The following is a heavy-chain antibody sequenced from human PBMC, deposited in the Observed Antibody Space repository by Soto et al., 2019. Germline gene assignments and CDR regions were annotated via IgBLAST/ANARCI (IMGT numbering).Heavy chain of an antibody. CDR1: GYTFTSYG. D-gene: IGHD3-3*01. V-gene: IGHV1-18*01. CDR2: ISAYNGNT. Sequence: ASVKVSCKASGYTFTSYGISWVRQAPGQGLEWMGWISAYNGNTNYAQKLQGRVTMTTDTSTSTAYMELRSLRSDDTAVYYCARVQGKRMIFRVVIINDAFGIWGQGTMVTVS. J-gene: IGHJ3*02. CDR3: ARVQGKRMIFRVVIINDAFGI.